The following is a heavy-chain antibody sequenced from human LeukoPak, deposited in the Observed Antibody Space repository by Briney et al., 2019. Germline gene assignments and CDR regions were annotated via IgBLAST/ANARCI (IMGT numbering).Heavy chain of an antibody. J-gene: IGHJ4*02. V-gene: IGHV3-30-3*01. CDR2: ISYDGSNK. CDR1: GFXFSSYA. Sequence: GGSLRLSCAASGFXFSSYAIHWVRQAPGKGQEWVAVISYDGSNKYYADSVKGRFTISRDNSKNTLYLQMNSLRAEDTAVYYCARDLTSVPTRWGQGTLVTVSS. CDR3: ARDLTSVPTR. D-gene: IGHD4-17*01.